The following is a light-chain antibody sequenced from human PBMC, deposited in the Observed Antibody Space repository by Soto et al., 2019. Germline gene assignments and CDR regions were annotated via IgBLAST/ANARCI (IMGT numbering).Light chain of an antibody. CDR3: SSYTSASTLLYL. CDR2: GVT. CDR1: SSDVGGYNY. Sequence: SALTQPASVSGSRGQSITISCPGTSSDVGGYNYVSWYQQHPGIAPKLLIYGVTNRPSGVSPRFSGSKSGNTASLTISGLQSEDEADYHCSSYTSASTLLYLFGTGTKVPVL. V-gene: IGLV2-14*01. J-gene: IGLJ1*01.